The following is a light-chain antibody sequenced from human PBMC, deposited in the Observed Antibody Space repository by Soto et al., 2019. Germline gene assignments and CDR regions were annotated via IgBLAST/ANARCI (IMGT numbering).Light chain of an antibody. J-gene: IGKJ1*01. Sequence: EVMMGQSPATLSLSQGGRATLSCRASQSVSSNLAWYQQKPGQAPRLLIQRASTRATGIPARFSGSGSGTEFTLTISSLQSEDFAVYFCQQYNIWPGTFGQGTKVDI. CDR1: QSVSSN. V-gene: IGKV3-15*01. CDR3: QQYNIWPGT. CDR2: RAS.